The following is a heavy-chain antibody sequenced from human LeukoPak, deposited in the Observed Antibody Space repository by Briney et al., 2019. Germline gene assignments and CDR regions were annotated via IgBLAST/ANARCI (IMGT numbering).Heavy chain of an antibody. D-gene: IGHD3-3*01. Sequence: SETQSLTCTVSGGSISSYYWSWIRQPPGKGLEWIGYIYYSGSTNYNPSLKSRVTISVDTSKNQFSLKLSSVTAADTAVYYCARDERNYDFWSGYYYYYMDVWGKGTTVTVSS. CDR3: ARDERNYDFWSGYYYYYMDV. J-gene: IGHJ6*03. CDR2: IYYSGST. CDR1: GGSISSYY. V-gene: IGHV4-59*01.